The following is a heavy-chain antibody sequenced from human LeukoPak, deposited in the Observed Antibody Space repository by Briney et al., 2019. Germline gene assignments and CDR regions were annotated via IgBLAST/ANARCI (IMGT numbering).Heavy chain of an antibody. CDR1: GYTFTSYD. Sequence: ASVKVSCKASGYTFTSYDINWVRQATGQGLEWMGWMNPNSGNTGYAQKFQGRVTMTRNTSISTAYMELSSLRSEDTAVYYGAVGVYGDYENWFDPWGQGTLVTVSS. CDR2: MNPNSGNT. D-gene: IGHD4-17*01. CDR3: AVGVYGDYENWFDP. J-gene: IGHJ5*02. V-gene: IGHV1-8*01.